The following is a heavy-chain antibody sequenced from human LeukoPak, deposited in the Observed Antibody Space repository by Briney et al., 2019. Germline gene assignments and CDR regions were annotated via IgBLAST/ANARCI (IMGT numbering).Heavy chain of an antibody. Sequence: GGSLRLSCAASGFTFASYAMIWVRQAPGRGLEWVSAFRCYGCSTYYADSVKGRFTIPRDHSKITVSLQMNNLRAGDTGVYYCAKVHDYVWGNYRSSQEYFQHWGQGTLVTVSS. CDR1: GFTFASYA. CDR3: AKVHDYVWGNYRSSQEYFQH. J-gene: IGHJ1*01. V-gene: IGHV3-23*01. D-gene: IGHD3-16*02. CDR2: FRCYGCST.